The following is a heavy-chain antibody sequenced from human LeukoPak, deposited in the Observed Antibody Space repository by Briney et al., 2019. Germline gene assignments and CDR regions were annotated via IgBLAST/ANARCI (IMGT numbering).Heavy chain of an antibody. J-gene: IGHJ4*02. CDR1: GFTFSSYG. D-gene: IGHD3-22*01. CDR2: IWYDGSNK. Sequence: GRSLRLSCAASGFTFSSYGMHWVRQGPGKGLEWVAFIWYDGSNKYYADSVKGRFTISRDNSKNTLYLQMNSLRAEDTAVYSCARVSPPADPYTYYYDSSGSFFDYWGQGTLVTVSS. CDR3: ARVSPPADPYTYYYDSSGSFFDY. V-gene: IGHV3-33*01.